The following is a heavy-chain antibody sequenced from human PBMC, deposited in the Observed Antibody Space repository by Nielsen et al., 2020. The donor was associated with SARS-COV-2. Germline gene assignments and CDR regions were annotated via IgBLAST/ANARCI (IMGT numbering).Heavy chain of an antibody. CDR3: ARDWLGYCSSTSCYMGYFDL. CDR2: IYYSGST. J-gene: IGHJ2*01. V-gene: IGHV4-59*01. D-gene: IGHD2-2*01. Sequence: LRLSCPVSGGSISSYYWSWIRQPPGKGLEWIGYIYYSGSTNYNPSLKSRVTISVDTSKNQFSLKLSSVTAADTAVYYCARDWLGYCSSTSCYMGYFDLWGRGTLVTVSS. CDR1: GGSISSYY.